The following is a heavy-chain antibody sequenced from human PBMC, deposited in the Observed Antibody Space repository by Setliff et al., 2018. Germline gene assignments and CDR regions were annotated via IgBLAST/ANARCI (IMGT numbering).Heavy chain of an antibody. V-gene: IGHV4-39*07. CDR1: GGSISSMSYY. D-gene: IGHD3-3*01. J-gene: IGHJ4*02. CDR2: FDHSGTT. Sequence: SETLSLTCTVSGGSISSMSYYWGWVRQPPEERLEWIAEFDHSGTTKYNPSLMGRVTISVDTSKNQFSLRLSSVTAADTAVYYCRFWSGYLKNDFWGQGTLVTVSS. CDR3: RFWSGYLKNDF.